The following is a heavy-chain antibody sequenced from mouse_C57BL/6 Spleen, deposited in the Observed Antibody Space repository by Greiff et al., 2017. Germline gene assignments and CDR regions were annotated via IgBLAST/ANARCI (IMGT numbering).Heavy chain of an antibody. J-gene: IGHJ4*01. Sequence: QVQLQQSGAELVKPGASVKISCKASGYAFSSYWMNWVKQRPGKGLEWIGQIYPGDGDTNYNGKFKGKATLTADKSSSTAYMQLSSLTSEDSAVYFCARSSYYYGSYAMEYWGQGTSVTVSS. CDR2: IYPGDGDT. CDR3: ARSSYYYGSYAMEY. D-gene: IGHD1-1*01. V-gene: IGHV1-80*01. CDR1: GYAFSSYW.